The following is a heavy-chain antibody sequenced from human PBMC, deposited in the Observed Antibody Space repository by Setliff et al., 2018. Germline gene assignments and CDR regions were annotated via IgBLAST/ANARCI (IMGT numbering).Heavy chain of an antibody. D-gene: IGHD3-10*01. CDR1: GFTLSTYW. J-gene: IGHJ6*02. CDR3: ARMDGWGTYYSYYYKGMDV. CDR2: IKQDGNEK. V-gene: IGHV3-7*01. Sequence: PGGSLRLSCAASGFTLSTYWMSWVRQAPGKGLEWVANIKQDGNEKYYVDSVKGRFTISRDNAKNSRYLQMNSLSAEDTAVYYCARMDGWGTYYSYYYKGMDVWGQGTTVTVSS.